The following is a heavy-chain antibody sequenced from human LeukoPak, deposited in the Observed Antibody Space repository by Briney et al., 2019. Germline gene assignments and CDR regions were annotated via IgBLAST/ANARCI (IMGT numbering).Heavy chain of an antibody. V-gene: IGHV4-39*01. J-gene: IGHJ6*02. CDR1: GGSISSSSYY. CDR2: IYYSGST. Sequence: SETLSLTCTVSGGSISSSSYYWGWIRQPPGKGLEWIGSIYYSGSTYYNPSLKSRVTISVDTSKNQFSLKLSSVTAADTAVYYCARHGSREQWPPLNYYGMDVWGQGTTVTVSS. CDR3: ARHGSREQWPPLNYYGMDV. D-gene: IGHD6-19*01.